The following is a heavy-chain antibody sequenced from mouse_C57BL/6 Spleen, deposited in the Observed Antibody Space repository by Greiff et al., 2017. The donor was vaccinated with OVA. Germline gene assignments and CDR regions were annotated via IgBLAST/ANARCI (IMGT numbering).Heavy chain of an antibody. CDR1: GYSFTSYY. CDR3: ARWYPDGYYDYYALAY. D-gene: IGHD2-3*01. V-gene: IGHV1-66*01. CDR2: IYPGSGNT. J-gene: IGHJ4*01. Sequence: QVQLQQSGPELVKPGASVKISCKASGYSFTSYYIHWVKQRPGQGLEWIGWIYPGSGNTKYNEKFKGKATLTADTSSSTAYMQLSSLTSDDSAVYYCARWYPDGYYDYYALAYWGQGPSVTVSS.